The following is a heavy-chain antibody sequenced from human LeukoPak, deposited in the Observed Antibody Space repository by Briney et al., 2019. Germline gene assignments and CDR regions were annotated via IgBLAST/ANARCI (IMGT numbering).Heavy chain of an antibody. CDR2: ISSSGSTI. CDR3: AKDSLRERIVGSTTRGVNDY. Sequence: GGSLRLSCAASGFTFSDYYMSWIRQAPGKGLEWVSYISSSGSTIYYADSVKGRFTISRDNSKNTLYLQMNSLRGEDMAVYYCAKDSLRERIVGSTTRGVNDYWGQGTLVTVSS. V-gene: IGHV3-11*04. J-gene: IGHJ4*02. D-gene: IGHD1-26*01. CDR1: GFTFSDYY.